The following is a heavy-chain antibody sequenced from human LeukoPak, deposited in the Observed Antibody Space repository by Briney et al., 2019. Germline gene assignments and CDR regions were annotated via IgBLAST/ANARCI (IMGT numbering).Heavy chain of an antibody. CDR2: INPNSGGT. J-gene: IGHJ4*02. Sequence: GASVKVSFKASGYTFTCYYMHWVRQAPGQGLEWMGWINPNSGGTNYAQKFQGRVTMTRDTSISTAYMELSRLRSDDTAVYYCARGVAYCGGDCSNNYWGQGTLVTVSS. V-gene: IGHV1-2*02. CDR1: GYTFTCYY. D-gene: IGHD2-21*02. CDR3: ARGVAYCGGDCSNNY.